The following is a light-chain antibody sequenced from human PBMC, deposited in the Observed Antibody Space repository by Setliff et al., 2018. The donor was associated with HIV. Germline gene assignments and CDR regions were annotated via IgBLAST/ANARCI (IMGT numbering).Light chain of an antibody. CDR2: EVI. CDR3: SSYKTGNTLV. V-gene: IGLV2-14*01. Sequence: QSALTQPASVSGSPGQSITISCTGTSSDIGVSKYVSWYQQHPGRAPKLMIFEVINRPSGVSDRFSGSKSGNTASLTISGLQAEDGADYYCSSYKTGNTLVFGGGTKVTVL. J-gene: IGLJ3*02. CDR1: SSDIGVSKY.